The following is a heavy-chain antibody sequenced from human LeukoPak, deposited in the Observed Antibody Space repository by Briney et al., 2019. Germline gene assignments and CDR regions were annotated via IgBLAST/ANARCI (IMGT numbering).Heavy chain of an antibody. D-gene: IGHD1-26*01. Sequence: GGSLRLSCAASGFTFSSYSMNWVRQAPGKGLEWVSSISSSSSYIYYADSVKGRFTISRDNAKNSLYLQMNSLRAEDTAVYYCARRRPGTNFGYWGQGTLVTVSS. J-gene: IGHJ4*02. CDR2: ISSSSSYI. CDR1: GFTFSSYS. V-gene: IGHV3-21*01. CDR3: ARRRPGTNFGY.